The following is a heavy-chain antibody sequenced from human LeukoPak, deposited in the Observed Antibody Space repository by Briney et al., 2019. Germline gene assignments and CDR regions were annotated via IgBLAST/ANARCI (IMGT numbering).Heavy chain of an antibody. D-gene: IGHD4-17*01. CDR1: GGSISSGGYY. V-gene: IGHV4-31*03. Sequence: PSETLSLTCTVSGGSISSGGYYWSWIRQHPGKGLEWIGYIYYSGSTYYNPSLKSRVTISVDTSKNQFSLKLSSVTAADTAVYYCARAWGDYGDLFDYWGQGTLVTVSS. CDR2: IYYSGST. J-gene: IGHJ4*02. CDR3: ARAWGDYGDLFDY.